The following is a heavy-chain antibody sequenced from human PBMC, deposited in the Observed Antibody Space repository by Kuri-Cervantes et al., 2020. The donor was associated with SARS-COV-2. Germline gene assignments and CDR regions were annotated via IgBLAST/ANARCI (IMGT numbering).Heavy chain of an antibody. CDR2: IRYDGSNE. Sequence: GESLKISCAASGFSFSNFAMNWVRQAPGKGLEWVAFIRYDGSNEYYADSVKGRFTISRDNSKNTLYLQMNSLRAEDTAVYYCAKLSNWDDAFDIWGQGTMVTVSS. J-gene: IGHJ3*02. D-gene: IGHD1-1*01. CDR1: GFSFSNFA. V-gene: IGHV3-30*02. CDR3: AKLSNWDDAFDI.